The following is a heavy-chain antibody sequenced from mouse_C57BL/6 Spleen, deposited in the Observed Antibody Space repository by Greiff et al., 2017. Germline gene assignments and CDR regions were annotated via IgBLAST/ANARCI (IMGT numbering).Heavy chain of an antibody. J-gene: IGHJ4*01. V-gene: IGHV1-81*01. CDR2: IYPRSGTT. D-gene: IGHD2-5*01. CDR3: ARSYSNDAMDY. Sequence: QVQLKQSGAELARPGASVKLSCKASGYTFTSYGISWVKQRTGQGLEWIGEIYPRSGTTYYNEKFKGKATLTADKSSSTAYMELRSLTSEDSAVYFCARSYSNDAMDYWGQGTSVTVSS. CDR1: GYTFTSYG.